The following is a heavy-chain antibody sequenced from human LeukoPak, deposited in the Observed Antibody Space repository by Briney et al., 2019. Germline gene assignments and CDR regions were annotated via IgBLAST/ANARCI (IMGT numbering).Heavy chain of an antibody. D-gene: IGHD3-3*01. CDR1: GGSISSYY. J-gene: IGHJ5*02. V-gene: IGHV4-59*01. Sequence: SETLSLTCTVSGGSISSYYWSWIRQPPGKGLEWIGYIYYSGSTNYNPSLKTPVPISVDTSNTPFSLKLSSVPAADTAVYYCARAGYYDFWSGSTGWFDPWGQGTLVTVSS. CDR2: IYYSGST. CDR3: ARAGYYDFWSGSTGWFDP.